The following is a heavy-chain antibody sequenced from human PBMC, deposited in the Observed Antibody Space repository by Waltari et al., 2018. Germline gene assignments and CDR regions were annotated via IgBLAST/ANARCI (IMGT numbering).Heavy chain of an antibody. CDR2: ISGSGGST. V-gene: IGHV3-23*01. Sequence: EVQLLESGGGLVQPGGSLILSCASSGFTFTIYAMTWVRQAPGKGLEWVSAISGSGGSTYYADSVKGRFTISRDNSKNTLYLQMNSLRAEDTAVYYCATTLRFLELGDYWGQGTLVTVSS. CDR3: ATTLRFLELGDY. CDR1: GFTFTIYA. D-gene: IGHD3-3*01. J-gene: IGHJ4*02.